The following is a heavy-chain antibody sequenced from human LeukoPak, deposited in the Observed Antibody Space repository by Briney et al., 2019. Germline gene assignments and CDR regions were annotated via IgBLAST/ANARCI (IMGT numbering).Heavy chain of an antibody. D-gene: IGHD2-2*01. CDR1: GGSISSGGYY. CDR2: IYHSGST. J-gene: IGHJ3*02. V-gene: IGHV4-30-2*01. Sequence: SETLSLTCTVSGGSISSGGYYWSWIRQPPGKGLEWIGYIYHSGSTYYNPSLKSRVTISVDRSKNQFSLKLSSVTAADTAVYYCARDCSSTSCPDIWGQGTMVTVSS. CDR3: ARDCSSTSCPDI.